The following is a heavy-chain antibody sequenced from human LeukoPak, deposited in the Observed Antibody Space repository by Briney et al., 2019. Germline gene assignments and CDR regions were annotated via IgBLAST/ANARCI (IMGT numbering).Heavy chain of an antibody. CDR1: GGSFSGYY. D-gene: IGHD3-22*01. CDR2: IYTSGST. V-gene: IGHV4-4*09. Sequence: PSETLSLTCAVYGGSFSGYYWIWIRQPPGKGLEWIGYIYTSGSTNYNPSLKSRVTISVDTSKNQFSLKLSSVTAADTAVYYCARGYYYDSSGYPSFDYWGQGTLVTVSS. CDR3: ARGYYYDSSGYPSFDY. J-gene: IGHJ4*02.